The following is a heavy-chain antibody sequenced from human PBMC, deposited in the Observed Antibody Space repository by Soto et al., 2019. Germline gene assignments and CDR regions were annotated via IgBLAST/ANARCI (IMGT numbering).Heavy chain of an antibody. V-gene: IGHV3-23*01. D-gene: IGHD4-17*01. J-gene: IGHJ3*02. Sequence: GAVRRNCVDLGFTRISYNMSWVRQAPGKGLEWVSAISGSGGSTYYADSVKGRFTISRDNSKNTLYLQMNSLRAEDTAVYYCAKECRGDYGSPAFDIWRQGTMVKVSS. CDR2: ISGSGGST. CDR3: AKECRGDYGSPAFDI. CDR1: GFTRISYN.